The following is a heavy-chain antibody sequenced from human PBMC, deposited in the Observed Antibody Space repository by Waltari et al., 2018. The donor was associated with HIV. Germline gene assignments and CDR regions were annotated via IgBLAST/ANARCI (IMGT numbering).Heavy chain of an antibody. V-gene: IGHV4-38-2*02. CDR2: IYHSGST. J-gene: IGHJ4*02. Sequence: QVQLQESGPGLVKPSETLSLTCSVSGYSISSCYYWGWLRQPPGKGLEWIGNIYHSGSTYYHPSLESRVTISVDTSKNQFSLKVSSMTAADTALYYCATIRAVAGSYYFDSWGQGILVTVSS. CDR3: ATIRAVAGSYYFDS. CDR1: GYSISSCYY. D-gene: IGHD6-19*01.